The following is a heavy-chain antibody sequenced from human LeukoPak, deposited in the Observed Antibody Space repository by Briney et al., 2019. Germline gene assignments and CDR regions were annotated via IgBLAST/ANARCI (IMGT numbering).Heavy chain of an antibody. V-gene: IGHV4-39*07. CDR3: ARAAAGTNYYYYMDV. J-gene: IGHJ6*03. Sequence: SETLSLTCTVSGGSISSSSYYWGWIRQPPGKGLEWIGSIYYSGSTYYNPSLKSRVTISVDTSKNQFSLKLSSVTAADTAVCYCARAAAGTNYYYYMDVWGKGTTVTISS. CDR1: GGSISSSSYY. CDR2: IYYSGST. D-gene: IGHD6-13*01.